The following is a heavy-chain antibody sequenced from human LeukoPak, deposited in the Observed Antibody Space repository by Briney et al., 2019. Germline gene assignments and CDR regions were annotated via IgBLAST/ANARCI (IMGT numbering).Heavy chain of an antibody. CDR2: IYYTGST. CDR1: GGSINGYY. V-gene: IGHV4-59*01. D-gene: IGHD4-17*01. Sequence: SETLSLTCTVSGGSINGYYWSWIRQSPGKGLESLGYIYYTGSTNYNPSLKSRVTMSVDTSRNQFFLRLSSATAADTAVYYCARHDRTTVIPYAFDIWGQGTMVTVSS. CDR3: ARHDRTTVIPYAFDI. J-gene: IGHJ3*02.